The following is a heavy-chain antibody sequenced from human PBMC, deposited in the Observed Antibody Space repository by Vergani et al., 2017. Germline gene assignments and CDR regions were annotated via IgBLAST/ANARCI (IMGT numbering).Heavy chain of an antibody. Sequence: EVQLVESGGGLVKPGGSLRLSCAASGFTFSSYSMNWVRQAPGKGLEWVSSISSSSSYIYYADSVKGRFTISRDNAKNSLNLQMNSLRAEDTAVYYCARDPITMVRGVITTYFDYWGQGTLVTVSS. V-gene: IGHV3-21*01. CDR2: ISSSSSYI. D-gene: IGHD3-10*01. CDR1: GFTFSSYS. CDR3: ARDPITMVRGVITTYFDY. J-gene: IGHJ4*02.